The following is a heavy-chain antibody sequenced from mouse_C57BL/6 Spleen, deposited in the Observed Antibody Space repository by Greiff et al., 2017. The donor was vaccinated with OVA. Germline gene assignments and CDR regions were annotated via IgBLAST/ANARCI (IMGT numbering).Heavy chain of an antibody. CDR2: IYPSDSET. V-gene: IGHV1-61*01. Sequence: QVQLQQPGAELVRPGSSVKLSCKASGYTFTSYWMDWVKQRPGQGLEWIGNIYPSDSETHYNQKFKDKATLTVDKSSSTAYMQLSSLTSEDSAVYYCARRDDYDEAYWGQGTLVTVSA. J-gene: IGHJ3*01. CDR3: ARRDDYDEAY. CDR1: GYTFTSYW. D-gene: IGHD2-4*01.